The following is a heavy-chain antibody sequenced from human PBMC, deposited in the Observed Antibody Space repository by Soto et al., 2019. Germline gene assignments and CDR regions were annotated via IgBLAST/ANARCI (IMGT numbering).Heavy chain of an antibody. J-gene: IGHJ1*01. CDR3: ARTYARPHYFQH. V-gene: IGHV4-31*03. D-gene: IGHD4-17*01. CDR2: IYYSGST. CDR1: GGSISSGGYY. Sequence: QVQLQESGPGLVKPSQTLSLTCTVSGGSISSGGYYWSWIRQHPGKGLEWIGYIYYSGSTYYKPSLKSRVTISVDTSKNQYSLKLSAVTAAETAVYYCARTYARPHYFQHWGQGTLVTVSS.